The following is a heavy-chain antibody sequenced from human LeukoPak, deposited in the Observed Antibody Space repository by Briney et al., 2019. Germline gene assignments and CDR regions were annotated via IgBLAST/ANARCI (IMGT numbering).Heavy chain of an antibody. D-gene: IGHD6-13*01. CDR1: GFTFSSYA. CDR2: ISYDGSNK. V-gene: IGHV3-30-3*01. J-gene: IGHJ4*02. Sequence: PGGSLRLSCAASGFTFSSYAMHWVRQAPGKGLEWVAVISYDGSNKYYADSVKGRFTISRDNSKNTLYLQMNSLRAEDTAVYYCAKVDVSSSWYRRSSSYYFDYWGQGTLVTVSS. CDR3: AKVDVSSSWYRRSSSYYFDY.